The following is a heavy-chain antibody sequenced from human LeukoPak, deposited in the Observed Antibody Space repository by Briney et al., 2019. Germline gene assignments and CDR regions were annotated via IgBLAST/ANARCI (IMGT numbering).Heavy chain of an antibody. V-gene: IGHV3-21*01. Sequence: NSGGSLRLSCAASGFTFNNYAMSWVRQAPGKGLEWVSSISSSSSHIYYADSVKGRFTISRDNAKNSLYLQMNSLRAEDTAVYYCAVLATISDYWGQGTLVTVSS. CDR2: ISSSSSHI. CDR3: AVLATISDY. D-gene: IGHD5-12*01. CDR1: GFTFNNYA. J-gene: IGHJ4*02.